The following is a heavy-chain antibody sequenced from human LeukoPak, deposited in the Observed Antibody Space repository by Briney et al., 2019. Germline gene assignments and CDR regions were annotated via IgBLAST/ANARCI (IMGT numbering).Heavy chain of an antibody. Sequence: GGSLRLSCAASGFTFSSYAMHWVRQAPGKGLEWVAVISYDGSNKYYADSVKGRFTISRDNSKNTLHLQMNSLRAEDTAAYYCAKFAQRYCSGGSCHPFDYWGQGTLVTVSS. CDR3: AKFAQRYCSGGSCHPFDY. J-gene: IGHJ4*02. V-gene: IGHV3-30*04. CDR2: ISYDGSNK. CDR1: GFTFSSYA. D-gene: IGHD2-15*01.